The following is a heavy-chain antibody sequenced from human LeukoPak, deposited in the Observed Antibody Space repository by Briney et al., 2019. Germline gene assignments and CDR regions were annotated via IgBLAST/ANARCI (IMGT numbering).Heavy chain of an antibody. J-gene: IGHJ6*02. CDR1: GFTFSSYA. D-gene: IGHD4-11*01. Sequence: GGSLRLSCAASGFTFSSYAMHWVRQAPGKGLEWVAVISYDGSNKYYADSVKSRFTISRDNSKNTLYLQMNSLRAEDTAVYYCARDLQENGMDVWGQGTTVTVSS. CDR2: ISYDGSNK. CDR3: ARDLQENGMDV. V-gene: IGHV3-30-3*01.